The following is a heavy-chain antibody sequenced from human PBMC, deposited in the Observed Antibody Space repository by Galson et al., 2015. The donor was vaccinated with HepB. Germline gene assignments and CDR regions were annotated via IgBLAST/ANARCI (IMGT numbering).Heavy chain of an antibody. V-gene: IGHV1-2*02. D-gene: IGHD6-25*01. CDR2: INPNSGGT. J-gene: IGHJ6*02. CDR1: GYTFTGYY. Sequence: SVKVSCKASGYTFTGYYMHWVRQAPGQGLEWMGWINPNSGGTNYAQKFPGRVTMTRDTSISTAYMELSSLRSDDTAVYYCARGAAKVGLSFGPYYYGMDVWCQGTPVTVSS. CDR3: ARGAAKVGLSFGPYYYGMDV.